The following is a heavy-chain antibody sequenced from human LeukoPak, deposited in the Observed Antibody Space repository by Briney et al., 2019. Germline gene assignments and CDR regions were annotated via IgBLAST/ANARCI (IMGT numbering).Heavy chain of an antibody. CDR1: GFTFSNAW. CDR3: TTEEMATMPFDY. J-gene: IGHJ4*02. CDR2: IKSKTDGGTT. D-gene: IGHD5-24*01. Sequence: GGSLRLSCAASGFTFSNAWMSWVRQAPGKGLEWVGRIKSKTDGGTTDHAAPVKGRFTISRDDSKNTLYLQMNSLKTEDTAVYYCTTEEMATMPFDYWGQGTLVTVSS. V-gene: IGHV3-15*01.